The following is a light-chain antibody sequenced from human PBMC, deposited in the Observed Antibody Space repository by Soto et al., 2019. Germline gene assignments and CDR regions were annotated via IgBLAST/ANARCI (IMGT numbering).Light chain of an antibody. Sequence: EIVLTQSPATLSVSPGESATLSCWATQSVSTTLAWYKQKPGQAPRLLIYGASTRAPGVPARFSGSGFATTFTLTISSLQSEQFAVYHCKQYNDWRMYTFGQGNKREI. CDR2: GAS. J-gene: IGKJ2*01. CDR1: QSVSTT. V-gene: IGKV3-15*01. CDR3: KQYNDWRMYT.